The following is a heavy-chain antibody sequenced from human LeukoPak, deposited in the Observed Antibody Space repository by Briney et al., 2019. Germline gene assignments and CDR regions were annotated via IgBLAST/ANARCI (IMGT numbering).Heavy chain of an antibody. D-gene: IGHD6-19*01. V-gene: IGHV3-21*01. J-gene: IGHJ4*02. CDR1: GFTFSSYS. CDR2: ISSSSSYI. Sequence: GGSLRLSCAASGFTFSSYSMNWVRQAPGKGLEWVSSISSSSSYIYYADSVKGQFTISRDNAKNSLYLQMNSLRAEDTAVYYCARDIVAGFFDYWGQGTLVTVSS. CDR3: ARDIVAGFFDY.